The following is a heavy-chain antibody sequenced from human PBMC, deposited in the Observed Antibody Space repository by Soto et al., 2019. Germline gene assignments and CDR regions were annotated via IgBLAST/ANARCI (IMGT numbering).Heavy chain of an antibody. J-gene: IGHJ4*02. CDR3: ATYESARGGDFDY. Sequence: EVQLVESGGGLVQPGGSLRLSCAASGFTFSDKYMDWVRQAQGKGLEWVGRIRNKANSYTTEYAASVKGRFTISRDDSKTSLYLQMSSLKTEDTAVYYCATYESARGGDFDYWGQGTLVTVSS. V-gene: IGHV3-72*01. D-gene: IGHD3-22*01. CDR2: IRNKANSYTT. CDR1: GFTFSDKY.